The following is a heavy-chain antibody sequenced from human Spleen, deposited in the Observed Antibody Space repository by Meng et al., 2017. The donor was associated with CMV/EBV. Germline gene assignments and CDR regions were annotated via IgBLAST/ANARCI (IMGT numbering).Heavy chain of an antibody. CDR3: ARYYYDTAGRFDY. CDR2: LNTGNGNT. D-gene: IGHD3-22*01. Sequence: QVQLVQSGAEVKKPGASVKVSCKASGYTFTSFSIYWVRQAPGQRLEWMGWLNTGNGNTRYSQKFQDRVTITRDTFATTAYMDLSSLRSEDTAVYYCARYYYDTAGRFDYWGQGTPVTVSS. V-gene: IGHV1-3*04. CDR1: GYTFTSFS. J-gene: IGHJ4*02.